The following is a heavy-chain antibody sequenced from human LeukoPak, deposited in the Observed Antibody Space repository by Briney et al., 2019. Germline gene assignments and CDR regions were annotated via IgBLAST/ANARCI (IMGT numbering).Heavy chain of an antibody. CDR3: ARGRRVWGSYRPNFDY. CDR1: GGSITSYY. Sequence: PSETLSLTCTVSGGSITSYYWSWIRQPPGKGPEWIGYIYYSGSTNYNPSLKSRVTISVDTSKNQFSLKLSSVTAADTAVYYCARGRRVWGSYRPNFDYWGQGTLVTVSS. V-gene: IGHV4-59*01. D-gene: IGHD3-16*02. J-gene: IGHJ4*02. CDR2: IYYSGST.